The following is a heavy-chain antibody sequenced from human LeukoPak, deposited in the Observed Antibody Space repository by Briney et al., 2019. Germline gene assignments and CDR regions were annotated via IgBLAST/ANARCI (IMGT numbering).Heavy chain of an antibody. J-gene: IGHJ6*03. CDR1: GFTFSSYS. CDR3: ARDSDPFYNWNDGNYYYYMDI. D-gene: IGHD1-20*01. V-gene: IGHV3-21*01. CDR2: ISYSNNNV. Sequence: PGGSLRLSCAASGFTFSSYSMNWVRQAPGKGLEWVSSISYSNNNVYYADSVKGRFTISRDNVKNSLYLQMNSLRAEDTAVYYCARDSDPFYNWNDGNYYYYMDIWGKGTTVTVSS.